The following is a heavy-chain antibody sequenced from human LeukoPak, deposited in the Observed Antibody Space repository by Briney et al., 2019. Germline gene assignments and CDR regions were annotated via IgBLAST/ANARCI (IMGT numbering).Heavy chain of an antibody. D-gene: IGHD2-8*01. V-gene: IGHV3-30*02. Sequence: GGSLRLSCAASGFTFSSYGMHWVRQAPGKGLEWVAFIRYDGSNKYYADSVKGRFTISRDNSKNTLYLQMNSLRAEDTAVYYCARMGYYYYGMDVWGQGTTVTVSS. CDR2: IRYDGSNK. CDR3: ARMGYYYYGMDV. CDR1: GFTFSSYG. J-gene: IGHJ6*02.